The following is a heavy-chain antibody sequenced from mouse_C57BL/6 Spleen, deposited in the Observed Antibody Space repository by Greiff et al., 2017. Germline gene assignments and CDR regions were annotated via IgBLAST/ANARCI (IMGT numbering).Heavy chain of an antibody. CDR2: IHPNSGST. V-gene: IGHV1-64*01. Sequence: QVQLQQPGAELVKPGASVKLSCKASGFTFTSYWMHWVKQRPGQGLEWIGMIHPNSGSTNYNEKFKSKATLTVDKSSSTAYMQLSSLTSEDSAVYYCARTLYSNLFYAMDYWGQGTSVTVSS. J-gene: IGHJ4*01. D-gene: IGHD2-5*01. CDR3: ARTLYSNLFYAMDY. CDR1: GFTFTSYW.